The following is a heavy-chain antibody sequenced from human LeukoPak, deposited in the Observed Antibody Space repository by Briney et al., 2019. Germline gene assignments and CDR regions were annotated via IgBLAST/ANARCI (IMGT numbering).Heavy chain of an antibody. V-gene: IGHV3-48*03. D-gene: IGHD2-2*01. CDR1: GFTFSSYE. CDR3: ARDGGYCSSTSCYYYGMDV. J-gene: IGHJ6*04. CDR2: ISSSGSTI. Sequence: GGSLRLSCAASGFTFSSYEMNWVRQAPGKGLEWVSYISSSGSTIYYADSVKGRFTISRDNAKNSLYLRMNSLRAEDTAVYYCARDGGYCSSTSCYYYGMDVWGKGTTVTVSS.